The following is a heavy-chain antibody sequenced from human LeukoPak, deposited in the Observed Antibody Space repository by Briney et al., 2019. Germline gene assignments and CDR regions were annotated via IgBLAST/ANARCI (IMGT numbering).Heavy chain of an antibody. Sequence: QPGGSLRLSCAASGFTFSSYGMHWVRQAPGKGLEWVAVISYDGSNKYYADSVKGRFTISRDNSKNTLYLQMNSLRAEDTAVYYCAKGSLVVPEYYFDYWGQGTLVTVSS. CDR2: ISYDGSNK. D-gene: IGHD2-15*01. CDR3: AKGSLVVPEYYFDY. V-gene: IGHV3-30*18. CDR1: GFTFSSYG. J-gene: IGHJ4*02.